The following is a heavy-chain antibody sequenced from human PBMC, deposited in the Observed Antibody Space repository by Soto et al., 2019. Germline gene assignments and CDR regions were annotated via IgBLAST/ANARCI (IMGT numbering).Heavy chain of an antibody. CDR2: VTVTGGST. V-gene: IGHV3-23*01. CDR3: AGQRSPEGWFDP. CDR1: AISFNTYG. Sequence: LRLSCAASAISFNTYGVTWVRQAPGKGLEWVSTVTVTGGSTYYADSVKGRFTISRDRSNYTVSLLLNSLRVKDTAIYYCAGQRSPEGWFDPWGQGTLVTVSS. D-gene: IGHD3-10*01. J-gene: IGHJ5*02.